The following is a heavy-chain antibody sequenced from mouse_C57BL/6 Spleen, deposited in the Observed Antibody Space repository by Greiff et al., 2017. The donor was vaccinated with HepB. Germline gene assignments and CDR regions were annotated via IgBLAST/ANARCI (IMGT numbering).Heavy chain of an antibody. J-gene: IGHJ4*01. Sequence: QVQLQQPGAELVRPGSSVKLSCKASGYTFTSYWMDWVKQRPGQGLEWIGNIYPSDSETHYNQKFKDKATLTVDKSSSTAYMQLSSLTSEDSAVYYCARKPSGYGSSCAMDYWGQGTSVTVSS. CDR2: IYPSDSET. CDR1: GYTFTSYW. V-gene: IGHV1-61*01. D-gene: IGHD1-1*01. CDR3: ARKPSGYGSSCAMDY.